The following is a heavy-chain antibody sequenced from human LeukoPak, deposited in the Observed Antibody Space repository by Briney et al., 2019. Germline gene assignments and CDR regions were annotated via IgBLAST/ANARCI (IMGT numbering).Heavy chain of an antibody. CDR1: GYTFSRHY. Sequence: ASVRVSCKTSGYTFSRHYIHWVRQAPGQGLEWLGIINTSGATTRYGQNFKGKVTATRDTSTSTVYMEMSSLNSEDTAVYYCARGLESSGWYGMDVWGQGTTIIVSS. J-gene: IGHJ6*02. V-gene: IGHV1-46*01. D-gene: IGHD6-19*01. CDR2: INTSGATT. CDR3: ARGLESSGWYGMDV.